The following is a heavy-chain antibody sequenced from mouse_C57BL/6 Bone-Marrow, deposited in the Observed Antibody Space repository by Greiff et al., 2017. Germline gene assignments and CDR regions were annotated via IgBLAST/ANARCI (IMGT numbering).Heavy chain of an antibody. D-gene: IGHD1-1*01. J-gene: IGHJ4*01. CDR2: IHPSDSDT. Sequence: QVQLQQPGAELVKPGASVKVSCKASGYTFTSYWMHWVKQRPGQGLEWIGRIHPSDSDTNYNQKFKGKATLTVDKSSSTAYMQLSSLTSEDSAVYYCAISIRCYYAMDYWGQGTSVTVSS. V-gene: IGHV1-74*01. CDR1: GYTFTSYW. CDR3: AISIRCYYAMDY.